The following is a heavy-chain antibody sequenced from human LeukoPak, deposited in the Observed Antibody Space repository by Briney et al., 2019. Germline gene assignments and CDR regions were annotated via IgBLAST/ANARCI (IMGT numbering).Heavy chain of an antibody. V-gene: IGHV4-59*08. CDR3: ARQNGGNFYYYYYMDV. D-gene: IGHD4-23*01. CDR1: GGSIISYY. J-gene: IGHJ6*03. CDR2: IYYSGST. Sequence: SETLSLTCTVSGGSIISYYWSWIRQPPGKGLEWIGYIYYSGSTNYNPSLKSRVTISVDTSKNQFSLKLSSLTAADTAEYYCARQNGGNFYYYYYMDVWGKGTTVTVSS.